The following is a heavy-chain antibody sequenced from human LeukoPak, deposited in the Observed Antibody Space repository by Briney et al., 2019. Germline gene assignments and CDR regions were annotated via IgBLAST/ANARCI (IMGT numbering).Heavy chain of an antibody. V-gene: IGHV5-51*01. Sequence: GESLKISCKGSGYSFTSYWIGWVRQLPGKGLEWLGIIYPGDSDTRYSPSFQGQVTISADKSISTAYLQWSSLKASDTAMYYCARHQYGSGSYADYWGQGTRVTVST. CDR1: GYSFTSYW. D-gene: IGHD3-10*01. CDR2: IYPGDSDT. J-gene: IGHJ4*02. CDR3: ARHQYGSGSYADY.